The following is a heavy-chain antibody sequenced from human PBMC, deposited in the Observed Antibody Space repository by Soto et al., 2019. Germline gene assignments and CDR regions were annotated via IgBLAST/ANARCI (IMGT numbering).Heavy chain of an antibody. D-gene: IGHD5-18*01. CDR1: GFTFSSYA. CDR3: AKRGWEGIQLWLGTAFDY. J-gene: IGHJ4*02. CDR2: ISGSGGST. V-gene: IGHV3-23*01. Sequence: EVQLLESGGGLVQPGGSLRLSCAASGFTFSSYAMSWVRQAPGKGLEWVSAISGSGGSTYYADSVKGRFTISRDNSKNTLYLHMNSLRAEDTAVYYCAKRGWEGIQLWLGTAFDYWGQGTLVTVSS.